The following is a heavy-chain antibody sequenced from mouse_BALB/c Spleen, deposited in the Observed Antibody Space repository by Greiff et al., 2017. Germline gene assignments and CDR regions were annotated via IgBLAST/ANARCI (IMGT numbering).Heavy chain of an antibody. CDR1: GFTFSSFG. V-gene: IGHV5-17*02. Sequence: DVKLVESGGGLVQPGGSRKLSCAASGFTFSSFGMHWVRQAPEKGLEWVAYISSGSSTIYYADTVKGRFTISRDNPKNTLFLQMTSLRSEDTAMYYCARWEYGDWYFDVWGAGTTVTVSS. J-gene: IGHJ1*01. CDR2: ISSGSSTI. CDR3: ARWEYGDWYFDV. D-gene: IGHD5-1*01.